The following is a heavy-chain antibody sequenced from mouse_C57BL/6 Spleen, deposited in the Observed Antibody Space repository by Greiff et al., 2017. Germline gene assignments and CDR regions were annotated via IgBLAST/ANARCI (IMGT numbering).Heavy chain of an antibody. CDR1: GYAFSSSW. V-gene: IGHV1-82*01. CDR2: IYPGDGDT. Sequence: VVKPGASVKISCKASGYAFSSSWMNWVKQRPGKGLEWIGRIYPGDGDTNYNGKFKGKATLTADKSSSTAYMQLSSLTSEDSAVYFCASITTVVGDYWGQGTTLTVSS. D-gene: IGHD1-1*01. J-gene: IGHJ2*01. CDR3: ASITTVVGDY.